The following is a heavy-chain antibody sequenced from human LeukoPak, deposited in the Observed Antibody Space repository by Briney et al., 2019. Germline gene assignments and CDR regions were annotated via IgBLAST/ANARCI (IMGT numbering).Heavy chain of an antibody. D-gene: IGHD3-10*01. J-gene: IGHJ4*02. CDR1: GFTFSSYT. V-gene: IGHV3-23*01. CDR3: AKDRIYADGLWDFDY. Sequence: GGSLRLSCAASGFTFSSYTMTWVRQAPGKGLEWVSAISGSGGSTYFADSVKGRFTISRDNSKNTLYLHMNSLRADDTAVYYCAKDRIYADGLWDFDYWGQGTLVTVSS. CDR2: ISGSGGST.